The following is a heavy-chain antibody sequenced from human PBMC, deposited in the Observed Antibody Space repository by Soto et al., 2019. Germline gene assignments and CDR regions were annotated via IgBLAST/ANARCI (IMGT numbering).Heavy chain of an antibody. J-gene: IGHJ3*02. CDR1: GYTFTGYY. V-gene: IGHV1-2*04. CDR2: INPNSGGT. CDR3: ALGYCSGGSCPDAFDI. D-gene: IGHD2-15*01. Sequence: ASVKVSCKASGYTFTGYYMHWVRQAPGQGLEWMGWINPNSGGTNYAQKLQGWVTMTRDTSISTAYMELSRLRSDDTAVYYCALGYCSGGSCPDAFDIWGQGTMVTVSS.